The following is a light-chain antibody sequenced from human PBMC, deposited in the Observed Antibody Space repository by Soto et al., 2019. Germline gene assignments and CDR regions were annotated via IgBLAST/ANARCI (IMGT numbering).Light chain of an antibody. CDR2: DAS. CDR3: QHYNSYSFT. Sequence: DIQMTQSPSTLSASVGDRVTITCRASQSISSWLAWYQQKPGKAPKLLIYDASSLESGVPSRFSGSGSGTEFTLTISSLQPYDFSTYYCQHYNSYSFTFGPETKVDIK. CDR1: QSISSW. V-gene: IGKV1-5*01. J-gene: IGKJ3*01.